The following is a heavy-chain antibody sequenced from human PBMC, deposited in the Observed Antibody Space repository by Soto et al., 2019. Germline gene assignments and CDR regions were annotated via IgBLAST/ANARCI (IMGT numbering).Heavy chain of an antibody. Sequence: SVKVSCKASEDTFRNYAISWVRQAPGQGLEWMGGIIPIFGTANYAQKFQGRVTITADTSANTVYLELSSLRSEDTAVYYCASTNYDSSAYCYWYLGLWGVGTIVTV. CDR3: ASTNYDSSAYCYWYLGL. V-gene: IGHV1-69*06. CDR1: EDTFRNYA. D-gene: IGHD3-22*01. CDR2: IIPIFGTA. J-gene: IGHJ2*01.